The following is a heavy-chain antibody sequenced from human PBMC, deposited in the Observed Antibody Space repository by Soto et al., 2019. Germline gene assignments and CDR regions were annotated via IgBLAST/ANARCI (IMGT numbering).Heavy chain of an antibody. CDR2: IYTSGST. J-gene: IGHJ6*02. Sequence: SETLSLTCTVSGGSISSYYWSWIRQPAGKGLEWIGRIYTSGSTNYNPSLKSRVTMSVDTSKNQFSLKLSSVTAADTAVYYCARDWGYYYDRSGYYRRSGMDVWGPGTTVTVSS. D-gene: IGHD3-22*01. CDR3: ARDWGYYYDRSGYYRRSGMDV. V-gene: IGHV4-4*07. CDR1: GGSISSYY.